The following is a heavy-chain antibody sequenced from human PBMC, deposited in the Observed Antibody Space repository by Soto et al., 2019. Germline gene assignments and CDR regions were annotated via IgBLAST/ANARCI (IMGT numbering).Heavy chain of an antibody. CDR1: GLTVSTKY. Sequence: EVQLVESGGGLVQPGGSRRLSCAASGLTVSTKYMSWVRKAPGKGLEWVSVIYSGGSTFYADSVRGRFTISRDNSKNTVNLQMNSLRAEDTAVYYCARDPWAADYWGQGTLVTVSS. D-gene: IGHD3-16*01. J-gene: IGHJ4*02. V-gene: IGHV3-66*01. CDR2: IYSGGST. CDR3: ARDPWAADY.